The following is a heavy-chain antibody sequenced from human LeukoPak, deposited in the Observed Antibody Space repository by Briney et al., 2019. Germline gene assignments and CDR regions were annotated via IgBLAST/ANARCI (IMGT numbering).Heavy chain of an antibody. V-gene: IGHV1-69*05. CDR2: IIPIFGTA. J-gene: IGHJ4*02. Sequence: SVKVSCKASGGTFSSYAISWVRQAPGQGLEWMGGIIPIFGTANYAQKFQGRVTITTDESTSTAYMELSSLRSEDTAVYYCARERYCSGGSCYAGLLDYWGQGTLVTVSS. D-gene: IGHD2-15*01. CDR1: GGTFSSYA. CDR3: ARERYCSGGSCYAGLLDY.